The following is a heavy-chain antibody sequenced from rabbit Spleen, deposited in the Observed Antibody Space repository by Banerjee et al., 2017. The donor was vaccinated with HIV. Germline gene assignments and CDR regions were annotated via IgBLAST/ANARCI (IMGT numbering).Heavy chain of an antibody. CDR1: GFDFSRTG. D-gene: IGHD1-1*01. CDR2: IDLLFGTT. J-gene: IGHJ4*01. CDR3: VRGASGSGYYSL. Sequence: QEQLMESGGRLVQPGGSLTLSCKASGFDFSRTGVSWVRQAPGKGLEWIGYIDLLFGTTFYANWVNGRFTISSHNAQNTLYLQLHGLTAADTATYFCVRGASGSGYYSLWGPGTLVTVS. V-gene: IGHV1S47*01.